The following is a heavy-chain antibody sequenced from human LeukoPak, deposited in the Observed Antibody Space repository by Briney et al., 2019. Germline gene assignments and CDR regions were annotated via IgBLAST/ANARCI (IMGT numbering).Heavy chain of an antibody. D-gene: IGHD5-18*01. CDR3: ATKRGYSYGSPH. Sequence: SAKVSCKASGGTFSKYTISWVRQRPGQGLEWMGGITPLFGKANYAQKFQGRVTITADESASTAYMELSSLRSEDTAVYYCATKRGYSYGSPHWGQGTLVTVSS. J-gene: IGHJ4*02. CDR1: GGTFSKYT. V-gene: IGHV1-69*13. CDR2: ITPLFGKA.